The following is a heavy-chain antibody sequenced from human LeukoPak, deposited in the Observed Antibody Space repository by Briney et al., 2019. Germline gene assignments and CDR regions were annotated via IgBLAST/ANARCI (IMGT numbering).Heavy chain of an antibody. J-gene: IGHJ6*02. CDR1: GYTFTSYG. D-gene: IGHD2-2*01. Sequence: GASVKVSCKASGYTFTSYGISWVRQAPGQGLEWMGWISAYNGNTNYAQKLQGRVTMTTDTSTSTAYMELSSLRSEDTAVYYCARGRRYCSSTSCSPRGYYYGMDVWGQGTTVTVSS. CDR2: ISAYNGNT. V-gene: IGHV1-18*01. CDR3: ARGRRYCSSTSCSPRGYYYGMDV.